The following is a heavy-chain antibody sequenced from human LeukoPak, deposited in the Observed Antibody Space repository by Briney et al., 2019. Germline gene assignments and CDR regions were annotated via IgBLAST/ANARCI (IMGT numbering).Heavy chain of an antibody. Sequence: GGSLRLSCAASGFTFSSYSMNWVRQAPGKGLEWVSAISGSGGNTYYADSVKGRFTISRDNSKNTLYLQMHSRTAEDTALQYCAQPAKAGYADYWGQGTLVTVSS. J-gene: IGHJ4*02. V-gene: IGHV3-23*01. CDR2: ISGSGGNT. D-gene: IGHD5-12*01. CDR3: AQPAKAGYADY. CDR1: GFTFSSYS.